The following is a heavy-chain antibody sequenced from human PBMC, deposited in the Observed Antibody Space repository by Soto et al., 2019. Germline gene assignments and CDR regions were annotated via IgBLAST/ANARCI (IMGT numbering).Heavy chain of an antibody. V-gene: IGHV1-3*01. D-gene: IGHD1-1*01. CDR1: GYTFTNYA. J-gene: IGHJ4*02. CDR3: AREQPLDTGNFDY. CDR2: INAGNGNT. Sequence: ASVKVSCKASGYTFTNYAIHWVRQAPGQRLEWMGWINAGNGNTKYSQKFQDRVTITRDTSASTVYMALSSLRFEDTAVYYCAREQPLDTGNFDYWGQGTLVTVSS.